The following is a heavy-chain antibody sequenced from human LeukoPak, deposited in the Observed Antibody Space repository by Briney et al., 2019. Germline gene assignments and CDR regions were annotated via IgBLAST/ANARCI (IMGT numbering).Heavy chain of an antibody. V-gene: IGHV4-61*02. CDR1: GGSISSGSYY. CDR2: IYTSGST. J-gene: IGHJ3*02. Sequence: PSETLSLTCTVSGGSISSGSYYWSWIRQPAGKGLEWIGRIYTSGSTNYNPSLKSRVTMSVDTSKNQFSLKLSSVTAADTAVYYCARDVISSGQLLRSAFDIWGQGTMVTVSS. D-gene: IGHD1-26*01. CDR3: ARDVISSGQLLRSAFDI.